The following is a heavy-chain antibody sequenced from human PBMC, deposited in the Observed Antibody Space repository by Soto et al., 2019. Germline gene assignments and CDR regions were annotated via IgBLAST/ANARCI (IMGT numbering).Heavy chain of an antibody. J-gene: IGHJ4*02. D-gene: IGHD5-18*01. Sequence: PSETLSLTCSVSGGFVSSSSYSWGWIRQSPGKGLEWIGTIYSSENTYYNPYLLSRVTISVDTSKNEFSLRLSSVTAADTAVYYCATSLYSYGPRFAYWGQGTLVTVSS. CDR1: GGFVSSSSYS. CDR2: IYSSENT. CDR3: ATSLYSYGPRFAY. V-gene: IGHV4-39*01.